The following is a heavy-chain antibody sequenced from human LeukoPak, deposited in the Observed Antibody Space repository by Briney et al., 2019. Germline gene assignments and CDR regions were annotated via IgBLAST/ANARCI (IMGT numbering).Heavy chain of an antibody. CDR2: INHRGIT. J-gene: IGHJ4*02. CDR3: VRDPSEDGDCFFDS. CDR1: GNSISNGDF. V-gene: IGHV4-38-2*02. Sequence: PSETLSLTCAVSGNSISNGDFWGFIRQSPGKGLEWIGNINHRGITFYNPSLESRVTISVDTSKNQFFLRVTSVTAADTAVDYCVRDPSEDGDCFFDSWGEGTLVTVSS. D-gene: IGHD2-21*02.